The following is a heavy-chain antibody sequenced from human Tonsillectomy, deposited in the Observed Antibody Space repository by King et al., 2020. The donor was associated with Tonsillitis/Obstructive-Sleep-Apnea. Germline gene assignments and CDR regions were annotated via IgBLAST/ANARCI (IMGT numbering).Heavy chain of an antibody. CDR3: ASGPPLYGGNSQIDY. D-gene: IGHD4-23*01. CDR1: GGTFSSYA. V-gene: IGHV1-69*09. Sequence: VQLVESGAEVKKPGSSVKVSCKASGGTFSSYAISWVRQAPGQGLEWMGRIIPILGIANYAQKFQGRVTITADKSTSTAYMELSSLRSEDTAVYYCASGPPLYGGNSQIDYWGQGTLVTVSS. J-gene: IGHJ4*02. CDR2: IIPILGIA.